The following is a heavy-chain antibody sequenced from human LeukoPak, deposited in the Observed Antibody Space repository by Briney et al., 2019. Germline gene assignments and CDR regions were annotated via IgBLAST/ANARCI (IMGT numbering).Heavy chain of an antibody. CDR1: GFTVSSNY. CDR3: ATNIGSSGWYGGSFDY. V-gene: IGHV3-53*01. D-gene: IGHD6-19*01. Sequence: GGSLRLSCAASGFTVSSNYMSWVRQAPGKGLEWVSVIYSGGSTYYADSVKGRFTISGDNSKNTLYLQMNSLIAEDTAVYYCATNIGSSGWYGGSFDYWGQGTLVTVSS. J-gene: IGHJ4*02. CDR2: IYSGGST.